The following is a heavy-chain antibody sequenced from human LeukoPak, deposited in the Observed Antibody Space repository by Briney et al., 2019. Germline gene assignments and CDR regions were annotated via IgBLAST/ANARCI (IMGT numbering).Heavy chain of an antibody. CDR1: GFTFSSYA. J-gene: IGHJ4*02. CDR3: ARDTSYYYDSSGYSVDY. CDR2: ISYDGSNK. D-gene: IGHD3-22*01. Sequence: GGSLRLSCAASGFTFSSYAMHWVRQAPGKGLEWVAVISYDGSNKYYADSVKGRFTISRDNSKNAPYLQMNSLRAEDTAVYYCARDTSYYYDSSGYSVDYWGQGTLVTVSS. V-gene: IGHV3-30*04.